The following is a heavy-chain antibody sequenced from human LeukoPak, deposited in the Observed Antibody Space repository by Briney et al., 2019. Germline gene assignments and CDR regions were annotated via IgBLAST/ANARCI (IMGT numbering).Heavy chain of an antibody. CDR3: AGVSGDIVVVPAAYYYYYGMDV. CDR1: GGTFSSYA. Sequence: GASVKVSCKASGGTFSSYAISWVQQAPGQGLEWMGGIIPIFGTANYAQKFQGRVTITADKSTSTAYMELSSLRSEDTAVYYCAGVSGDIVVVPAAYYYYYGMDVWGKGTTVTVSS. D-gene: IGHD2-2*01. V-gene: IGHV1-69*06. CDR2: IIPIFGTA. J-gene: IGHJ6*04.